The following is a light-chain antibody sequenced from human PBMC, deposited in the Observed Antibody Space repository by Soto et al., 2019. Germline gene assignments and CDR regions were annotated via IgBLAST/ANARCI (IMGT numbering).Light chain of an antibody. CDR1: QSVSSSY. Sequence: EIVMTQSPATLSVSPVESATLSCRAIQSVSSSYLAWYQQKPGQAPRLLIYGASSRATGIPDRFSGSGSGTDFTLTISRLEPEDFAVYYCQQYGSSLPLTFGGGTKVDIK. CDR3: QQYGSSLPLT. CDR2: GAS. J-gene: IGKJ4*01. V-gene: IGKV3-20*01.